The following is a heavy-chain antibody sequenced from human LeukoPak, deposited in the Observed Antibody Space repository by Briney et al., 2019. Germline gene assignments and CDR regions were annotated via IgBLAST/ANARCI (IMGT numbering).Heavy chain of an antibody. CDR1: GFIFSSYA. V-gene: IGHV3-30*04. D-gene: IGHD2-2*03. CDR2: ISYDGSNK. J-gene: IGHJ6*03. CDR3: ARDRLDIVVVPAAHYYYYYMDV. Sequence: GGSLRLSCAASGFIFSSYAMHWVRQAPGKGLEWVAVISYDGSNKYYADSVKGRFTISRDNSKNTLYLQMNSLRAEDTAVYYCARDRLDIVVVPAAHYYYYYMDVWGKGTTVTVSS.